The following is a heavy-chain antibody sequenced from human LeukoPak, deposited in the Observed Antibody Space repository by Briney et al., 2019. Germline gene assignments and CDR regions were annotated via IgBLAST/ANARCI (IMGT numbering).Heavy chain of an antibody. CDR3: ARSPGGYYYYYMDV. J-gene: IGHJ6*03. Sequence: ASVKVSCKASGYTFTSYDINWVRQATGQGLEWMGWMNPNSGNTGYAQKFQGRVTMTRNTSISTAYMELSSLRSEDTAVYYCARSPGGYYYYYMDVWGKGTTVTISS. D-gene: IGHD3-16*01. V-gene: IGHV1-8*01. CDR1: GYTFTSYD. CDR2: MNPNSGNT.